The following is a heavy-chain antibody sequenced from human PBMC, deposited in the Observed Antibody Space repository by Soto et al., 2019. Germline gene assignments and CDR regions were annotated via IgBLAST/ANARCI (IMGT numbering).Heavy chain of an antibody. V-gene: IGHV4-34*01. J-gene: IGHJ4*02. CDR2: INHSGFT. CDR3: ARFPFYSGSWSNPRYFDY. Sequence: PSETLSLTCAVYGGSLSGFYWSWVRQPPGKGLEWIGEINHSGFTDYNPSLKSRVTMSVDTSKNQFSLKLTSVTAADTAVYYCARFPFYSGSWSNPRYFDYWGQGALVTVSS. D-gene: IGHD6-13*01. CDR1: GGSLSGFY.